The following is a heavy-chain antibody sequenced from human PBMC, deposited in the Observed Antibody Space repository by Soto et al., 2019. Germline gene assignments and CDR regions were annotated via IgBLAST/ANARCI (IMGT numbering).Heavy chain of an antibody. CDR2: IYYSGST. CDR1: GGSISSYY. CDR3: AGRYCSSTSCGVDY. V-gene: IGHV4-59*01. J-gene: IGHJ4*02. Sequence: SETLSLTCTVSGGSISSYYWSWIRQPPGKGLEWIGYIYYSGSTNYNPSLKSRVTISVDTSKNQFSLKLSSVTAADTAVYYCAGRYCSSTSCGVDYWGQGTLVTVSS. D-gene: IGHD2-2*01.